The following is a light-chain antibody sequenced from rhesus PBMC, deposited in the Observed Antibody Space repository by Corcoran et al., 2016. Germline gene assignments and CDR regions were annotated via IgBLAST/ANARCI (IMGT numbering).Light chain of an antibody. CDR1: SSDIGGSNR. Sequence: QAAPTQSPSVSGSPGQSVTISCTGTSSDIGGSNRVSWFQHHPGKAPTVMIYEVIKRPSGVSDRFSGSKSGNTASLTSSGLQAEDEADYSCSSYATGNTFIFGSGTRLTVL. CDR2: EVI. V-gene: IGLV2-13*03. CDR3: SSYATGNTFI. J-gene: IGLJ1*01.